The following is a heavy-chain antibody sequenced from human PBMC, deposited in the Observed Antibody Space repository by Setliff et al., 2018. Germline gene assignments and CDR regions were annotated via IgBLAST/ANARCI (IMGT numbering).Heavy chain of an antibody. V-gene: IGHV1-18*01. CDR1: GYTFTDYG. J-gene: IGHJ5*02. CDR2: ISPYTGNT. D-gene: IGHD3-3*01. Sequence: ASVKVSCKASGYTFTDYGISWVRQAPGQGLEWMGWISPYTGNTFYAPQFQGRVIMTTDTSAKTAYMDLRSLRSDDTAVYSCMRLVRFCSRTVCQRTSGDEAWGQGTLVTVSS. CDR3: MRLVRFCSRTVCQRTSGDEA.